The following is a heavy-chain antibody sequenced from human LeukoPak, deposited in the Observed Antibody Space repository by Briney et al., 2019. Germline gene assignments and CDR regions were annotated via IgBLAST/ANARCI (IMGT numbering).Heavy chain of an antibody. V-gene: IGHV3-15*01. CDR1: GFTFSNAW. D-gene: IGHD3-10*01. J-gene: IGHJ4*02. CDR2: IKSKTDGWTT. CDR3: TTAYYYGSGSRGFDY. Sequence: GGSLRLSCAASGFTFSNAWMSWVRQAPGKGLEWVGRIKSKTDGWTTDYAAPVKGRFTISRDDSKNTLYLQMNSLKTEDTAVYYCTTAYYYGSGSRGFDYWGQGTLVTVSS.